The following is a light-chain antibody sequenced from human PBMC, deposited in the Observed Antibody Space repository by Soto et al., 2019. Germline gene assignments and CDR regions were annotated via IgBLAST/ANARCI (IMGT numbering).Light chain of an antibody. V-gene: IGKV4-1*01. CDR1: QSVLYSSNNKNY. CDR2: WAS. Sequence: DIVMTQSPDSLAVSLGERATINCKSSQSVLYSSNNKNYLAWYQQRPGQPPKLLIYWASTRESGVPDRFSGSGSGPDFTLTISSLQAEDVAVYYCQQYHSSPWTFGQGTKVEIK. CDR3: QQYHSSPWT. J-gene: IGKJ1*01.